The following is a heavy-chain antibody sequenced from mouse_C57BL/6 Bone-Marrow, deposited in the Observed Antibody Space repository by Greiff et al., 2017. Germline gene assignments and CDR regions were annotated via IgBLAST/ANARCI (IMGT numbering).Heavy chain of an antibody. J-gene: IGHJ1*03. CDR1: GYTFTDYY. CDR3: ARGGSSYGWYFDV. D-gene: IGHD1-1*01. Sequence: VQLQQSGPELVKPGASVKISCKASGYTFTDYYMNWVKQSHGKSLEWIGDMNPNNGGTSYNQKFKGKATLTVDKSSSTAYMELRSLTSEDSAVYYCARGGSSYGWYFDVWGTGTTVTVSS. CDR2: MNPNNGGT. V-gene: IGHV1-26*01.